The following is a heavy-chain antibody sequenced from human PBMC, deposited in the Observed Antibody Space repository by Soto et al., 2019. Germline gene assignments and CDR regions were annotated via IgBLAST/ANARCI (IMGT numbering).Heavy chain of an antibody. CDR2: IYKSATT. CDR3: ARGRYCLTGRCFPNWFDS. D-gene: IGHD2-15*01. V-gene: IGHV4-30-4*01. J-gene: IGHJ5*01. Sequence: TLSLTCSVSGDSISTVDYFWAWIRQPPGQALEYIGYIYKSATTYYNPSFESRVAISLDTSKSQFSLNVTSVTAADTAVYFCARGRYCLTGRCFPNWFDSWGQGTLFTVSS. CDR1: GDSISTVDYF.